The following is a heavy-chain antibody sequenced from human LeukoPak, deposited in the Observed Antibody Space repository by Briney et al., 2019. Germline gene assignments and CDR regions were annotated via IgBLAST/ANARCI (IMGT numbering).Heavy chain of an antibody. CDR1: GGTFSSYA. V-gene: IGHV1-69*05. D-gene: IGHD6-19*01. Sequence: ASVKVSCKASGGTFSSYAISWVRQAPGQGLEWMGGIIPIFGTANYAQKFQGRVTITTDESTSTAYMELSSLRSDDTAVYYCARDFPIQGYSSGWYGPYFDYWGQGTLVTVSS. CDR3: ARDFPIQGYSSGWYGPYFDY. J-gene: IGHJ4*02. CDR2: IIPIFGTA.